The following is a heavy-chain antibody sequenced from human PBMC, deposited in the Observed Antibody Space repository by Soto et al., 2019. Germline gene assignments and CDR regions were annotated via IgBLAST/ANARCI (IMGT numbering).Heavy chain of an antibody. CDR1: GGSFSGYY. Sequence: SETLSLTCAVYGGSFSGYYWSWIRQPPGKGLEWIGEINHSGSTNYNPSLKSRVTISVDTSKNQFSLKLSSVTAADTAVYYCARGRYDYVWGGYRYTSTTFDYWGQGALVTVSS. D-gene: IGHD3-16*02. CDR3: ARGRYDYVWGGYRYTSTTFDY. J-gene: IGHJ4*02. CDR2: INHSGST. V-gene: IGHV4-34*01.